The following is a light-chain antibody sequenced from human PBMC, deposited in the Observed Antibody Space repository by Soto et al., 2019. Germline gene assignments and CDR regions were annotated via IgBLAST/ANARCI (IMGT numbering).Light chain of an antibody. CDR1: QSISSY. CDR2: SAS. CDR3: QQIYSTPWT. Sequence: DIQMTQSPSSLSASVGDRVTITCRASQSISSYVNWYQQKPGKAPNLLIYSASTLHSGVPSRFTGGRSGTDFSLTINSLEPEDFATYICQQIYSTPWTFGQGTKVEI. V-gene: IGKV1-39*01. J-gene: IGKJ1*01.